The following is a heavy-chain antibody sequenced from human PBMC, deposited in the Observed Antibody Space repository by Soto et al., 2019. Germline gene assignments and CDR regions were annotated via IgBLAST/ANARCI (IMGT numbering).Heavy chain of an antibody. CDR2: ISAYNGNT. CDR1: GYTFTSYG. D-gene: IGHD6-19*01. J-gene: IGHJ4*02. V-gene: IGHV1-18*01. Sequence: GASVKVSCKASGYTFTSYGISWVRQAPGQGLEWMGWISAYNGNTNYAQKLQGRVTMTTDTSTSTAYMELRSLRSDDTAVYYCARRALWYSSGWYDYWGQGTLVTVSS. CDR3: ARRALWYSSGWYDY.